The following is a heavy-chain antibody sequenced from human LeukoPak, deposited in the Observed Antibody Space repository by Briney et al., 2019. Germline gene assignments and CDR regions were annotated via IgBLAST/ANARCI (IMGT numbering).Heavy chain of an antibody. CDR3: ARVTSSSLRFDY. CDR2: IFYSGST. CDR1: GGSISGYS. V-gene: IGHV4-59*01. J-gene: IGHJ4*02. D-gene: IGHD6-6*01. Sequence: SETLSLTCTVSGGSISGYSWSWIRQPPGKGLEWIGYIFYSGSTNYNPSLQRRVTISLETSKNKFSLKMSSVTAADTAVYYCARVTSSSLRFDYWGQGTLVTVSS.